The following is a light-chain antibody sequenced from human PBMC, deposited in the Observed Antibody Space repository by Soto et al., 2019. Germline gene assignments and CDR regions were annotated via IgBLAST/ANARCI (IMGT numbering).Light chain of an antibody. V-gene: IGLV2-23*03. CDR3: CLYAGTTTFV. Sequence: QSALTQPASVSGSPGQSITISCTGTSSDVGSYTLVSWYQQHPGKAPKLMIYEGTKRPSGVSNRFSGSKSGNTASLTISGLQAEDEADYYCCLYAGTTTFVFGGGTKLTVL. J-gene: IGLJ2*01. CDR2: EGT. CDR1: SSDVGSYTL.